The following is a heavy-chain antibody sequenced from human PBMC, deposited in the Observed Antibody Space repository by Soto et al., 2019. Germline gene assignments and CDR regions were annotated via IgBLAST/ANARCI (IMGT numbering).Heavy chain of an antibody. V-gene: IGHV3-30-3*01. CDR2: ISYDGSNT. D-gene: IGHD1-26*01. J-gene: IGHJ6*02. CDR1: GFTFSRFS. Sequence: QVQLVESGGGVVQPGRSLTLSCAASGFTFSRFSMHWVRQAPGKGLAWVAVISYDGSNTHYAESVKGRFNISRDDSKNTVYLQMNSLRAEDTAVYYCAKDVVVGATTGLGDYYYYYGMDVWGQGTTVTVSS. CDR3: AKDVVVGATTGLGDYYYYYGMDV.